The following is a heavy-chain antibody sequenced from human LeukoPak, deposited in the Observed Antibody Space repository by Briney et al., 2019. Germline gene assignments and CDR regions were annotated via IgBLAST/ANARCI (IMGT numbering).Heavy chain of an antibody. V-gene: IGHV4-30-2*01. CDR2: IYHSGST. D-gene: IGHD2-21*02. CDR3: ASGTECGGDCYSL. CDR1: GGSIRSGGFS. Sequence: QTLFLTLAVSGGSIRSGGFSWDWIRQPPGKGLEWVGYIYHSGSTYYNPSLKSRVTISVDRSKNQFSLKLSSVTAADTAVYYCASGTECGGDCYSLWGQGTLVTVSS. J-gene: IGHJ4*02.